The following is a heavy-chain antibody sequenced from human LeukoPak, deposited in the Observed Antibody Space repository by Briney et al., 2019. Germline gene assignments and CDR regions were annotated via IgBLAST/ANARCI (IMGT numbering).Heavy chain of an antibody. D-gene: IGHD6-13*01. CDR2: IYSGGST. CDR3: AKDGVSSSWLPHFDY. J-gene: IGHJ4*02. CDR1: GFTVSSNY. V-gene: IGHV3-53*01. Sequence: GGSLRLSCAASGFTVSSNYMSWVRQAPGKGLEWVSVIYSGGSTYYADSVKGRFTISRDNSKNTLYLQMNSLRAEDTAVYYRAKDGVSSSWLPHFDYWGQGTLVTVSS.